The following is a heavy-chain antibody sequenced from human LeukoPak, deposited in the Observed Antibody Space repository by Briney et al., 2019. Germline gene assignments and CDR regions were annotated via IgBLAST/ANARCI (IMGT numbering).Heavy chain of an antibody. Sequence: GGSLRLSCAASGFTFSGSAMHWVRQASGKGLEWVGRIRSKANSYATAYAASVKGRFTISRDDSKNTAYLQMNSLKTEDTAVYYCTTLGRRGDGGYDYWGQGTLVTVSS. J-gene: IGHJ4*02. CDR1: GFTFSGSA. CDR3: TTLGRRGDGGYDY. CDR2: IRSKANSYAT. D-gene: IGHD1-26*01. V-gene: IGHV3-73*01.